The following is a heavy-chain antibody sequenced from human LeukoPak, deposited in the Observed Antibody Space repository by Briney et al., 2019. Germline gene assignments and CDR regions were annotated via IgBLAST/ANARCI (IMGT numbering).Heavy chain of an antibody. Sequence: SVKVSCKASGYTFTAYYLHWVRQAPGQGLEWMGGIIPIFGTANYAQKFQGRVTITADKSTSTAYMELSSLRSEDTAVYYCARDLGRDTYDSSGYEPINAFDIWGQGTMVTVSS. J-gene: IGHJ3*02. CDR2: IIPIFGTA. D-gene: IGHD3-22*01. CDR3: ARDLGRDTYDSSGYEPINAFDI. CDR1: GYTFTAYY. V-gene: IGHV1-69*06.